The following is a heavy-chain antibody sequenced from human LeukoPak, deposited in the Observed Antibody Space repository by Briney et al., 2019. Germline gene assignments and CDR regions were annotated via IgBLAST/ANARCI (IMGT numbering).Heavy chain of an antibody. CDR2: ISYDGSNK. Sequence: PGGSLRLSCAASGFTFSSYGMHWVRQAPGKGLEWVAVISYDGSNKNYADSVKGRFTISRDNSKSTLYLQVNSLKAEDTAVYYCANERDRSGWYIDYWGQGTLVTVSS. D-gene: IGHD6-19*01. CDR1: GFTFSSYG. CDR3: ANERDRSGWYIDY. J-gene: IGHJ4*02. V-gene: IGHV3-30*18.